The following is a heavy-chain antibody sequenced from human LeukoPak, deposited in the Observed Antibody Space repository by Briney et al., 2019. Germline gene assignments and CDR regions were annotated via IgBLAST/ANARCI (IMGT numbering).Heavy chain of an antibody. Sequence: GGSLRLSCAASGFTFSHFWIHWVRQAPGKGLEWVSVIYSGGSTYYADSVKGRFTISRDNSKNTLYLQMNSLRAEDTAVYYCARDGGYSFGYRFLDYWGQGTLVTVSS. J-gene: IGHJ4*02. CDR2: IYSGGST. V-gene: IGHV3-53*01. D-gene: IGHD5-18*01. CDR1: GFTFSHFW. CDR3: ARDGGYSFGYRFLDY.